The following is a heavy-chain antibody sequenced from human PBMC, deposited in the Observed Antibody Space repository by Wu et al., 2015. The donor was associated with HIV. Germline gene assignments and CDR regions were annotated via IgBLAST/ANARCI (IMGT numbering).Heavy chain of an antibody. CDR3: ADTSTSWYGGGY. Sequence: QVQLQQWGAGLLKPSETLSLTCALHGGSFSGYYWSWIRQPPGKGLEWIGQINHSGNTNYNPSLKSRVTMSVDTSKNQFSLKLSSVTAADTAVYYCADTSTSWYGGGYWGPGTLVTVSS. D-gene: IGHD6-13*01. CDR2: INHSGNT. J-gene: IGHJ4*02. V-gene: IGHV4-34*01. CDR1: GGSFSGYY.